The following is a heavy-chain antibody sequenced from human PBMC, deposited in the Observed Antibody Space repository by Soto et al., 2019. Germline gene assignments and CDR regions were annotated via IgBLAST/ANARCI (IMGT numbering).Heavy chain of an antibody. Sequence: GGPLRFSCSASGFTISNYWLHWVRQVPGKGLVWVSRINSNGRSTNYADSVKGRFTISRDNATNTLHLQMDSLRAEDTAMYFCARGGAARAYYYYGLDVWGLGTTVTVSS. J-gene: IGHJ6*02. D-gene: IGHD6-6*01. CDR3: ARGGAARAYYYYGLDV. V-gene: IGHV3-74*01. CDR1: GFTISNYW. CDR2: INSNGRST.